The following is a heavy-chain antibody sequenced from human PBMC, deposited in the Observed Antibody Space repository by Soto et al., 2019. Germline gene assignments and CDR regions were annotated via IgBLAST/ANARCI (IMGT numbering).Heavy chain of an antibody. CDR1: GFTFSSYG. J-gene: IGHJ4*02. Sequence: VQLVESGGGVVQPGRSLRLSCAASGFTFSSYGMHWVRQAPGKGLEWVAVIWYDGSNNYYADSVKVRFTISRDNSQNRRYSTIISLSDEDTAVYYCARHGYSRGWYVVYWGQGTMVAVSS. D-gene: IGHD6-19*01. CDR3: ARHGYSRGWYVVY. V-gene: IGHV3-33*01. CDR2: IWYDGSNN.